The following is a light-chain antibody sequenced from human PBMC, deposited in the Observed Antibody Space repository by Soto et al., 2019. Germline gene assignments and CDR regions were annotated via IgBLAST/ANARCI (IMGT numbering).Light chain of an antibody. J-gene: IGKJ1*01. V-gene: IGKV1-39*01. CDR1: QSVNTY. Sequence: SVPVGDRVTMTYRASQSVNTYLHWYQQKAGQAPKLLIYAASNLQSGVPSRFSGRGSGTDFTLTVESLQPEDVATYYCQQGYSNPWTFGQGTKV. CDR3: QQGYSNPWT. CDR2: AAS.